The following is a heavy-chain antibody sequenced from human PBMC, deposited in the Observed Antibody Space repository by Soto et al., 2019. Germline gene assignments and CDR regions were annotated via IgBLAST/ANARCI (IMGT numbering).Heavy chain of an antibody. J-gene: IGHJ4*02. CDR3: AETFNVHSGSYGFAY. D-gene: IGHD3-10*01. CDR1: GFTFSSYA. V-gene: IGHV3-23*01. CDR2: ISGSGGST. Sequence: GDSLKISCAASGFTFSSYAMSWVRQAPGKGLEWVSAISGSGGSTYYADSVKGRFTISRDNSKNTLYLQMNSLRAEDTAVYYCAETFNVHSGSYGFAYWGQGNLVPVSS.